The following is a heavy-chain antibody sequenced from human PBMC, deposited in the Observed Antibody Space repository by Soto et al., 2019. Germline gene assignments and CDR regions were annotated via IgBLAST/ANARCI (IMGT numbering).Heavy chain of an antibody. CDR2: INPSGGST. J-gene: IGHJ6*02. CDR3: ARSGYCSSTSCSYYYYGMDV. D-gene: IGHD2-2*01. Sequence: GASVKVSCKASGYTFTSYYMHWVRQAPGQGLEWMGIINPSGGSTSYAQKFPGRVNMTRDTSTSTVYMELSSLRSEDTAVYYCARSGYCSSTSCSYYYYGMDVWGQGTTVTVSS. V-gene: IGHV1-46*01. CDR1: GYTFTSYY.